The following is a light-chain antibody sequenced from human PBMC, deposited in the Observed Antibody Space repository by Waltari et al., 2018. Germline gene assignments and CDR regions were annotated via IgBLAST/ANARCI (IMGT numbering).Light chain of an antibody. CDR1: QNIRTR. CDR2: EVS. V-gene: IGKV1-39*01. Sequence: DVQMTQSPSSLSASIADRVTITCRASQNIRTRLIWYQQKPGRAHKVLIYEVSNLQSGVPSRFSGTGSGTDFTLTISSPQPEDSATYYCQQSSHIPYTFGQGTKLEIK. J-gene: IGKJ2*01. CDR3: QQSSHIPYT.